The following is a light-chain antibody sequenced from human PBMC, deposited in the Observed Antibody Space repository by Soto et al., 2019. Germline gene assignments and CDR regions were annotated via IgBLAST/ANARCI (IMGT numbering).Light chain of an antibody. CDR1: SNDVGFYDL. CDR2: EGS. CDR3: SAYAGRSTRFV. V-gene: IGLV2-23*01. Sequence: QSVLTQPASVSGSPGQSIAISCTGTSNDVGFYDLVSWSQQRPGTAPKLLIYEGSKRSSGVSNRFSGSKSGNTASLTIPGLQADDEADYYCSAYAGRSTRFVFGTGTKVTGL. J-gene: IGLJ1*01.